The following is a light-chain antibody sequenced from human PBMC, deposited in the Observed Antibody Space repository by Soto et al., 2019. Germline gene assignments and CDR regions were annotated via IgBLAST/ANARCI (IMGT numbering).Light chain of an antibody. Sequence: DIVLTQSPATLSLSPGERATLSCRASQSLPWYIAWYQQKPGQAPRLLLYDASTRATGTPDRFSGSGSGTHFTLTISSVQPEAFAIYHWQYPGYFGQAKRLDI. J-gene: IGKJ5*01. V-gene: IGKV3-11*01. CDR1: QSLPWY. CDR3: QYPGY. CDR2: DAS.